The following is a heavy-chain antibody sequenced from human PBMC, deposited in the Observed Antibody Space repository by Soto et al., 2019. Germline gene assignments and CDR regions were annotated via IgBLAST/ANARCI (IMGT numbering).Heavy chain of an antibody. CDR3: ARGSFGGITMGYYYYYGMDV. CDR2: IYYSGST. D-gene: IGHD3-3*01. V-gene: IGHV4-59*01. Sequence: QVQLQESGPGLVKPSETLSLTCTVSGGSISSYYWSWIRQPPGKGLEWIGYIYYSGSTNYNPSLKSRVTISLDTSKNQFSLELSSVTAADTAVYYCARGSFGGITMGYYYYYGMDVWGQGTTVTVSS. CDR1: GGSISSYY. J-gene: IGHJ6*02.